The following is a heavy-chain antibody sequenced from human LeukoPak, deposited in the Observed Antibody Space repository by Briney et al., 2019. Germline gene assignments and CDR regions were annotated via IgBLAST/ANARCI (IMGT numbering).Heavy chain of an antibody. V-gene: IGHV4-30-4*08. CDR1: GGSISSGDYY. Sequence: SETLSLTCTVSGGSISSGDYYWSWIRQPPGKGLEWIGYIYYSGSTYYNPSLKSRVTISVDTSKNQFSLKLSSVTAADTAVYYCARGEYYDSSGYPDYWGQGTLVTVSS. CDR2: IYYSGST. CDR3: ARGEYYDSSGYPDY. J-gene: IGHJ4*02. D-gene: IGHD3-22*01.